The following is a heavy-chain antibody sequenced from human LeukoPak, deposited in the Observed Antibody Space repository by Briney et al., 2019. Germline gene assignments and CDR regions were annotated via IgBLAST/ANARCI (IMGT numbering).Heavy chain of an antibody. CDR2: ISAYNGNT. CDR1: VYTFTSYG. Sequence: ASVKVSCKASVYTFTSYGISWVRQAPGQGLEWMGWISAYNGNTNYAQKLQGRVTMTTDTSTSTAYMELRSLRSDDTAVYYCARSATIFGVVPAYMDVWGKGTTVTVSS. CDR3: ARSATIFGVVPAYMDV. D-gene: IGHD3-3*01. J-gene: IGHJ6*03. V-gene: IGHV1-18*01.